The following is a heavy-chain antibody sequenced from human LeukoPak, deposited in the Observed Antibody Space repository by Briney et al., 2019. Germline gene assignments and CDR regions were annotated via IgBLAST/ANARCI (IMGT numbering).Heavy chain of an antibody. CDR3: ARDLGTIYYDSSGYYY. J-gene: IGHJ4*02. CDR1: GYTFTSYY. CDR2: INPSGGST. D-gene: IGHD3-22*01. Sequence: GASVKVSCKASGYTFTSYYMHWVRQAPGQGLEWMGIINPSGGSTSYAQKFQGRVTMTRDTSTSTVYMELSSLRSEDTAVYYCARDLGTIYYDSSGYYYWGQGTLVTVSS. V-gene: IGHV1-46*01.